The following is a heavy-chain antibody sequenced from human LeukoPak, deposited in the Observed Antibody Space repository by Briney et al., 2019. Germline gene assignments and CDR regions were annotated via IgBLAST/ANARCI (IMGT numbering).Heavy chain of an antibody. D-gene: IGHD3-22*01. CDR3: ARQAYYYDSSGYWAFDY. V-gene: IGHV4-61*02. Sequence: SETLSLTCTVSGGSISSGSYYWSWIRQPAGKGLEWIGRIYTSGSTNYNPSLKSRVTISVDTSKNQCSLKLSSVTAADTAVYYCARQAYYYDSSGYWAFDYWGQGTLVTVST. J-gene: IGHJ4*02. CDR1: GGSISSGSYY. CDR2: IYTSGST.